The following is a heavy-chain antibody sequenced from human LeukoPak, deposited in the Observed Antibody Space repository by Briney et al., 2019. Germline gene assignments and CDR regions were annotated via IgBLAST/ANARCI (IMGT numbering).Heavy chain of an antibody. CDR1: GYTFTSYY. CDR2: IDPSGGST. D-gene: IGHD3-22*01. Sequence: ASVKVSCKASGYTFTSYYMHWVRQAPGQGLEWMGIIDPSGGSTSYAQKFQGRVTMTRDTSTSTVYMELSSLRSEDTAVYYCARDLWLSSGPEVIVYWGQGTLVTVSS. CDR3: ARDLWLSSGPEVIVY. J-gene: IGHJ4*02. V-gene: IGHV1-46*01.